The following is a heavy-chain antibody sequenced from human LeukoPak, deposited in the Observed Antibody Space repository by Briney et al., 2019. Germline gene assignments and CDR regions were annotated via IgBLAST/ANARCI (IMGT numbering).Heavy chain of an antibody. CDR3: ARDGLYYMDV. CDR2: ISSSGSTI. Sequence: QAGGSLRLSCAASGFTFSSYAMSWVRQAPGKGLEWVSYISSSGSTIYYADSVKGRFTISRDNAKNSLYLQMNSLRAEDTAVYYCARDGLYYMDVWGKGTTVTVSS. V-gene: IGHV3-48*04. CDR1: GFTFSSYA. J-gene: IGHJ6*03.